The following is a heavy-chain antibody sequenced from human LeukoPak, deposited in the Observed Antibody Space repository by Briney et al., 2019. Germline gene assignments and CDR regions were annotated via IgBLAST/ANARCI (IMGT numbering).Heavy chain of an antibody. J-gene: IGHJ4*02. D-gene: IGHD2-2*01. V-gene: IGHV3-23*01. CDR2: ISGSGGST. Sequence: GGSLRLSCAASGFTFSSYAMSWVRQAPGKGLEWVPAISGSGGSTYYADSVKGRFTISRDNSKNTLYLQMNSLRAEDTAVYYCAKSVRIVVVPAATPPLDYWGQGTLVTVSS. CDR1: GFTFSSYA. CDR3: AKSVRIVVVPAATPPLDY.